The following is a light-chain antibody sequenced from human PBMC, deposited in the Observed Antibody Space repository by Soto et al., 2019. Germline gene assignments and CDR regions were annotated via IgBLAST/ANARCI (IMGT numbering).Light chain of an antibody. CDR1: SSNIGAGYD. V-gene: IGLV1-40*01. CDR3: QSYDSSLSRWA. Sequence: QSVLTQPPSVSGAPGQRVTISCTGSSSNIGAGYDVHWYQQLPGTAPKLLIYGNSNRPSGVPDRFSGSKSGTSASLAITGLQAEDEADYFCQSYDSSLSRWAFGGGTKLTVL. CDR2: GNS. J-gene: IGLJ3*02.